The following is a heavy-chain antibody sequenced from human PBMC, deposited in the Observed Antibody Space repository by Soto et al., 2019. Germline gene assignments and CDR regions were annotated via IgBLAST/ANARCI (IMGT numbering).Heavy chain of an antibody. CDR3: ARYLEARVRGTAVGLDA. CDR1: GGTFSSYA. V-gene: IGHV1-69*13. J-gene: IGHJ6*02. CDR2: IIPVFGAA. D-gene: IGHD3-10*01. Sequence: ASVNVSCKASGGTFSSYAINWVRQAPGQGLEWLGGIIPVFGAANYSPGFQGRVTITADESTRTIYMQLSGLRSEDTAVYYCARYLEARVRGTAVGLDAWGQGTAVTISS.